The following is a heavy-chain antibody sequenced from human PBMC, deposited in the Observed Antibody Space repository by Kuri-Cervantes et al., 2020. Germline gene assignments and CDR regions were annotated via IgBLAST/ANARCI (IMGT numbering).Heavy chain of an antibody. D-gene: IGHD3-10*01. J-gene: IGHJ5*02. Sequence: ASVKVSCKASGYTFTGNYIHWVRQAPGQGLEWMGWINPNSGGTNYAQKFQGRVTMTRDTPISTAYMELSRLRSDDTAVYYCATGGENYYGSGSYWDWFDPWGQGTLVTVSS. V-gene: IGHV1-2*02. CDR1: GYTFTGNY. CDR2: INPNSGGT. CDR3: ATGGENYYGSGSYWDWFDP.